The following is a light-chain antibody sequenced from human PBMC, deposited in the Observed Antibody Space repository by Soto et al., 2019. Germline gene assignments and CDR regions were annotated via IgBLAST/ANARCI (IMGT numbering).Light chain of an antibody. Sequence: EIVLTQSPGTLSLSPGESATLSCRASQSVGRNYLAWFQKKPGQAPRLLIHTASGRATGIPDRFSGSGSGTDCTLTVSRLEPDDFAVYYCHQYASAPLTFGGGTKVDIK. CDR2: TAS. V-gene: IGKV3-20*01. CDR1: QSVGRNY. J-gene: IGKJ4*01. CDR3: HQYASAPLT.